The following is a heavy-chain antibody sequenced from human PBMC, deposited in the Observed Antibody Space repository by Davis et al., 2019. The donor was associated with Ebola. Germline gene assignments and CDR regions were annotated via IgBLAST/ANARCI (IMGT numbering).Heavy chain of an antibody. Sequence: GESLKISCAASGFTFSSYGMHWVRQAPGKGLEWVAVIWYDGSNKYYADSVKGRFTISRDNSKNTLYLQMNSLRAEDTAVYYCARSSEAYAFDIWGQGTMVTVSS. V-gene: IGHV3-33*01. CDR1: GFTFSSYG. D-gene: IGHD6-6*01. CDR3: ARSSEAYAFDI. J-gene: IGHJ3*02. CDR2: IWYDGSNK.